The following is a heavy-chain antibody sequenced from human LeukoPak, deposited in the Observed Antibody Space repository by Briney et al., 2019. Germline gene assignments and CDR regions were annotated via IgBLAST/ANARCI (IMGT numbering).Heavy chain of an antibody. CDR2: ISSSGSTI. CDR1: GFTFSDYY. CDR3: AREGYIGKITMIVGGYDY. V-gene: IGHV3-11*04. Sequence: GGSLRLSCAASGFTFSDYYMSWIRQAPGKGLEWVSYISSSGSTIYYADSVKGRFTISRDNAKNSLYPQMNSLRAEDTAVYYCAREGYIGKITMIVGGYDYWGQGTLVTVSS. J-gene: IGHJ4*02. D-gene: IGHD3-22*01.